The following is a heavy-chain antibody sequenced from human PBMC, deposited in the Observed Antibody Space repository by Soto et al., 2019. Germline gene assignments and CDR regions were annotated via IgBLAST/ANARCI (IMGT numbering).Heavy chain of an antibody. CDR2: ISSSSTTI. CDR3: ARENDSKDY. Sequence: EVQLVESGGGLVQPGGSLRLSCAASGFTFSSYSMNWVRQAPGKGLEWVSYISSSSTTIDYADSVKGRFTISRDNAKNSLYLQMNSLRAEDTAVYYCARENDSKDYWGQGTLVTVTS. V-gene: IGHV3-48*01. J-gene: IGHJ4*02. D-gene: IGHD3-22*01. CDR1: GFTFSSYS.